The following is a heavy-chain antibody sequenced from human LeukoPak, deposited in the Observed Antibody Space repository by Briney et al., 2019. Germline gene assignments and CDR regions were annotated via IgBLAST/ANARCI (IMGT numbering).Heavy chain of an antibody. D-gene: IGHD4-17*01. CDR3: ANLDYGDYYDY. CDR2: ISYDGSNK. Sequence: GGSLRLSCAASGFTFRNYWMHWVRQAPGKGLEWVAVISYDGSNKYYADSVKGRFTISRDNSKNTLYLQMNSLRAEDTAVYYCANLDYGDYYDYWGQGTLVTVSS. J-gene: IGHJ4*02. V-gene: IGHV3-30*18. CDR1: GFTFRNYW.